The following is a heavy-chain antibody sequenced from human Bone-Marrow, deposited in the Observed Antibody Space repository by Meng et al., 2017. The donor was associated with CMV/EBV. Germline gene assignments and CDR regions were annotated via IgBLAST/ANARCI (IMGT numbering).Heavy chain of an antibody. CDR3: ARATGDYYGSGIDY. CDR1: GGSFSGYY. D-gene: IGHD3-10*01. J-gene: IGHJ4*02. V-gene: IGHV4-34*01. CDR2: INHSGST. Sequence: GSLRLSCAVYGGSFSGYYWSWIRQPPGKGLEWIGEINHSGSTNYNPSLKSRVTISVDTSKNQFSLKLSSVTAADTAVYYCARATGDYYGSGIDYWGQGTLVTVSS.